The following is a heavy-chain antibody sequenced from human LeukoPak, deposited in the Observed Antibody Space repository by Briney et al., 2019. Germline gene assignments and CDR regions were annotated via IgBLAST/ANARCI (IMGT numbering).Heavy chain of an antibody. CDR2: IKRETDGGTI. D-gene: IGHD3-22*01. CDR1: GFTLNNAW. CDR3: TTDRYYDNSELQFHH. V-gene: IGHV3-15*01. J-gene: IGHJ1*01. Sequence: GGSLRLSCAASGFTLNNAWMSWVRQAPGKGLEWLGRIKRETDGGTIDYAAPVKGRFTISRDDSRNTLYLQMDSLKIEDTAVYYCTTDRYYDNSELQFHHWGQGTLVTVSS.